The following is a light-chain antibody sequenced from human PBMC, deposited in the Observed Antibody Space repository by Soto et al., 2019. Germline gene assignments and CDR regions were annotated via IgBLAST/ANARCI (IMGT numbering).Light chain of an antibody. J-gene: IGKJ4*01. CDR3: QQYGSSPPLT. CDR1: QSVSSSY. CDR2: GAS. Sequence: EIVLTQSPGTLSLSPGARATLSCRASQSVSSSYLAWYQQKPGQAPWLLIYGASSRATGIPDRFSGSGSGTDFTLTIRRLEPEDFAVYYCQQYGSSPPLTFGGGTKVEIK. V-gene: IGKV3-20*01.